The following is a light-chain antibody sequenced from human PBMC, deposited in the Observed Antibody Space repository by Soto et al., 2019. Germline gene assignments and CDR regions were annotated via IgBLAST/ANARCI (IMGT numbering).Light chain of an antibody. CDR1: SSNIGTNA. CDR3: ATWDDSLNGPV. V-gene: IGLV1-44*01. J-gene: IGLJ3*02. CDR2: SND. Sequence: QSVLTQPPSASGTPGQRVTISCSGSSSNIGTNAVNWYQQLPGMAPKLLIYSNDQRPSGVPDQFSGSKSGTSASLAISGLQSEDEADYYCATWDDSLNGPVFGGGTQLTVL.